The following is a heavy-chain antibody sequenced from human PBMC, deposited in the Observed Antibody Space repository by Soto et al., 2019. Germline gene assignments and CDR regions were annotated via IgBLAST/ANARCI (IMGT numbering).Heavy chain of an antibody. V-gene: IGHV3-23*01. CDR2: ISGSGGST. CDR3: AKEFVNYYAPGAYFHH. D-gene: IGHD3-10*01. Sequence: GGSLRLSCAASGFTFSSYAMSWVRQAPGKGLEWVSAISGSGGSTYYADSVKGRFTISRDNSKNTLYLQMNSLRAEDTAVYYCAKEFVNYYAPGAYFHHSPQATLFPVSS. CDR1: GFTFSSYA. J-gene: IGHJ4*01.